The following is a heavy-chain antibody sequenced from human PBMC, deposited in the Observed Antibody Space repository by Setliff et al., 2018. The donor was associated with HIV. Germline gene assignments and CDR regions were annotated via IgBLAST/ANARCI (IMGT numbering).Heavy chain of an antibody. Sequence: SETLSLTCAVSGYSISSGYYWGWIRQTPGKGLEWIGEINHSGKTNYNPSLKSRITLSVDTSEHQFALKLASVTAADTAVYYCARGFTIFGVGFSADPTGNWFDPWGQGTLVTVSS. V-gene: IGHV4-38-2*01. CDR1: GYSISSGYY. CDR3: ARGFTIFGVGFSADPTGNWFDP. J-gene: IGHJ5*02. D-gene: IGHD3-3*01. CDR2: INHSGKT.